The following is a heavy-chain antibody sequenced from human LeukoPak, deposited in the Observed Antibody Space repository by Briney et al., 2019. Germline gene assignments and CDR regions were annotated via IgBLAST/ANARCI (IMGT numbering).Heavy chain of an antibody. Sequence: GGSLRLSCAASGFTVSGHDISWVRQAPGRGPEWVSLIYSSGSTHHAGSVKGRFTISRDNSKNTVSLQMNSLRTEDTAVYYCATCPIRDGYNYWGQGTLVTVSS. D-gene: IGHD5-24*01. CDR1: GFTVSGHD. J-gene: IGHJ4*02. CDR2: IYSSGST. CDR3: ATCPIRDGYNY. V-gene: IGHV3-66*02.